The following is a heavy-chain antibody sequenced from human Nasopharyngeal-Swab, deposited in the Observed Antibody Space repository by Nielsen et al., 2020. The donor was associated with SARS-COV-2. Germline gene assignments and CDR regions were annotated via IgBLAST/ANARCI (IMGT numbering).Heavy chain of an antibody. Sequence: WIRQPPGKGLEWIGYIYYSGSTYYNPSLKSRVTISVDTSKNQFSLKLSSVTAADTAVHYCAREGNCSGGSCYSYFDYWGQGTLVTVSS. J-gene: IGHJ4*02. CDR3: AREGNCSGGSCYSYFDY. V-gene: IGHV4-30-4*01. CDR2: IYYSGST. D-gene: IGHD2-15*01.